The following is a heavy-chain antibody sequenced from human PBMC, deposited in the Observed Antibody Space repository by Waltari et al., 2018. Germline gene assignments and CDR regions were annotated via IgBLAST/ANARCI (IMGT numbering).Heavy chain of an antibody. CDR2: IYYSGST. J-gene: IGHJ4*02. V-gene: IGHV4-59*01. Sequence: QVQLQESGPGLVKPSETLSLTCTVSGGSISSYYWSWLWQPPGKGLEWIGYIYYSGSTNYSPSLKSRVTISLDTSKNQFSLKLSSVTAADTAVYYCARGGTSSYGGFDYWGQGSLATVSS. CDR1: GGSISSYY. CDR3: ARGGTSSYGGFDY. D-gene: IGHD2-2*01.